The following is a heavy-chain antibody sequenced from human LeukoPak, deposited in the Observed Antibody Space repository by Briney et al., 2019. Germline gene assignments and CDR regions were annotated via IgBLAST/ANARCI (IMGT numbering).Heavy chain of an antibody. V-gene: IGHV4-30-2*01. CDR2: IYHSGST. J-gene: IGHJ6*02. Sequence: SETLSLTCAVSGGSISSGGYFWSWIRQPPGKGLEWIGYIYHSGSTYYNPSLKSRVTISVDRSKNQFSLKLSSVTAADTAVYYCARDNVRLDGMDVWGQGTTVTVSS. CDR1: GGSISSGGYF. D-gene: IGHD6-6*01. CDR3: ARDNVRLDGMDV.